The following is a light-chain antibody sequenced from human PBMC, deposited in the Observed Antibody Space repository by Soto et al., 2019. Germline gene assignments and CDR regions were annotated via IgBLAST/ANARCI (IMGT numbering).Light chain of an antibody. J-gene: IGKJ5*01. Sequence: EIVLTQSPATLSLSPGEIATLSCRASQRVSSYLAWYQQKPGQATRLLIYDASNRATGIPARFSGSGSGTDFTLTISSLEPEDFAVYYCQQRSNWPRITFGQGTRLELK. CDR2: DAS. CDR1: QRVSSY. CDR3: QQRSNWPRIT. V-gene: IGKV3-11*01.